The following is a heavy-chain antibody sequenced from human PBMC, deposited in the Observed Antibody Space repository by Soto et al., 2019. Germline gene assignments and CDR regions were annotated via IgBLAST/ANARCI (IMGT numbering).Heavy chain of an antibody. CDR2: INPNSGST. CDR3: TRGLASGDY. CDR1: GYIFTNFY. V-gene: IGHV1-46*03. Sequence: QVQLVQPGAEVKKPGASVKFSCQASGYIFTNFYIHWVRQAPGQGLEWIGIINPNSGSTNYAQNYQGRVTMTRDTSTSPVYMDLSSLRSGDTAVYYCTRGLASGDYWGQGTLITVSA. J-gene: IGHJ4*02. D-gene: IGHD6-6*01.